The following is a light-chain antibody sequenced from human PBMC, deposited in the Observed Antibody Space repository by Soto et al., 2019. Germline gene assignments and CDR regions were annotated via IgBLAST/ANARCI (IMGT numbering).Light chain of an antibody. J-gene: IGKJ1*01. Sequence: PSSLSAFVGDRVTITCRASQDIVNFLAWYQQKPGKVPNPLIYDASSLKSGVPPRFSGSGSGTDFTLAISSLQPEDSATYYCLQDINYPWTFGQGTKVDI. CDR3: LQDINYPWT. CDR2: DAS. V-gene: IGKV1-6*01. CDR1: QDIVNF.